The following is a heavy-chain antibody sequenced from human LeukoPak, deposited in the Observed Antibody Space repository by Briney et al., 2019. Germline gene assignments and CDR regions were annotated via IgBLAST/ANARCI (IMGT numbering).Heavy chain of an antibody. V-gene: IGHV4-59*08. CDR3: ASQMRVYYYMDV. CDR1: GGSISSYY. CDR2: IYYSGST. Sequence: SETLSLTCTVSGGSISSYYWSWIRQPPGKGLEWIGYIYYSGSTNYNPSLKSRVTISVDTSKNQFSLKLSSVTAADTAVYYCASQMRVYYYMDVWGKGTTVTISS. J-gene: IGHJ6*03.